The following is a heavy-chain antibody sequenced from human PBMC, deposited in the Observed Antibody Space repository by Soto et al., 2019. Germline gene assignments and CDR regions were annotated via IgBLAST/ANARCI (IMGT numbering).Heavy chain of an antibody. CDR1: GFTFSSYG. J-gene: IGHJ4*02. V-gene: IGHV3-33*01. CDR2: IWFDGSNK. CDR3: ATTGPY. Sequence: QVQLVESGGGVVQPGRSLRLSCAASGFTFSSYGMHWVRQAPGKGLEWVAVIWFDGSNKFYADSVKGRFTISRDNSKNTVSLQINSLRDGDSAAYYCATTGPYWGQGTLVTVSS.